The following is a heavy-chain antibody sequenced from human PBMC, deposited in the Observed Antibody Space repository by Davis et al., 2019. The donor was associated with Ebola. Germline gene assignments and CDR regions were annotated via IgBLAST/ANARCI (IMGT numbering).Heavy chain of an antibody. CDR2: IYYSGST. Sequence: SETLSLTCTVSGGSISSSSYYWSWIRQPPGKGLDWIRYIYYSGSTNHNPSLKIRLTISVDTSKNQFPLKLSSVTAADTAVYYCARGVGATTGWFDPWGQGTLVTVSS. J-gene: IGHJ5*02. V-gene: IGHV4-61*05. D-gene: IGHD1-26*01. CDR3: ARGVGATTGWFDP. CDR1: GGSISSSSYY.